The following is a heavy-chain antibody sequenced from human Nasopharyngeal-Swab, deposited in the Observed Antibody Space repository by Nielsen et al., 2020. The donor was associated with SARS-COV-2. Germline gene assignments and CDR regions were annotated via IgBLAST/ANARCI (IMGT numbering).Heavy chain of an antibody. Sequence: GGSLRLSCAASGFTFSSYWMHWVRQAPGKGLVWVSRINSDGSSTGYADTVKGRFTISRDNAKKKLFLQMNSLRGEDTAVYYCARGWGSSWLYHYAMDVWGQGTTVTVSS. CDR1: GFTFSSYW. J-gene: IGHJ6*02. V-gene: IGHV3-74*01. CDR3: ARGWGSSWLYHYAMDV. CDR2: INSDGSST. D-gene: IGHD6-13*01.